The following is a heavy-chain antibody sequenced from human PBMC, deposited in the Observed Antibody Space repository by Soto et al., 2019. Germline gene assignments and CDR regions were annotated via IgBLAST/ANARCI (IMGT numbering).Heavy chain of an antibody. J-gene: IGHJ4*02. V-gene: IGHV2-5*01. CDR3: AHFRGRSGSSYDRPFNY. D-gene: IGHD6-13*01. Sequence: QITLKESGPTLVKPTQTLTLTCTFSGFSLSTSGVGVGWIRQPPGKALEWLALVYWTDDKRYSPSLNSRLTNTKDTSKNQVVLTMTNMDPVDTATYFCAHFRGRSGSSYDRPFNYWGQGTLVTVSS. CDR2: VYWTDDK. CDR1: GFSLSTSGVG.